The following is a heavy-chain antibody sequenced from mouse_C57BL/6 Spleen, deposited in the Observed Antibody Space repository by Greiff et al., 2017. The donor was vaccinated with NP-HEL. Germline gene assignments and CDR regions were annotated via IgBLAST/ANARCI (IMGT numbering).Heavy chain of an antibody. V-gene: IGHV2-2*01. D-gene: IGHD2-12*01. CDR1: GFSLTSYG. CDR3: ARKGDDGASYAMDY. CDR2: IWSGGST. Sequence: QVQLQQSGPGLVQPSQSLSITCTVSGFSLTSYGVHWVRQSPGKGLEWLGVIWSGGSTDYNAAFISRLSISKDNSKSQVFIKMNSLQADDTAIYDCARKGDDGASYAMDYWGQGTSVTVSS. J-gene: IGHJ4*01.